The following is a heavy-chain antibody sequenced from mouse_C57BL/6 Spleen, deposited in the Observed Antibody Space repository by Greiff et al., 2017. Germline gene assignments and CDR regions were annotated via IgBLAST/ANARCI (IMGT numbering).Heavy chain of an antibody. CDR2: IDPENGDT. V-gene: IGHV14-4*01. CDR3: TTWGTVGDY. J-gene: IGHJ2*01. Sequence: EVKLQESGAELVRPGASVKLSCTASGFNIKDDYMHWVKQRPEQGLEWIGWIDPENGDTEYASKFQGKATITADTSSNTAYLQLSSLTSEDTAVYYCTTWGTVGDYWGQGTTLTVSS. CDR1: GFNIKDDY. D-gene: IGHD1-1*01.